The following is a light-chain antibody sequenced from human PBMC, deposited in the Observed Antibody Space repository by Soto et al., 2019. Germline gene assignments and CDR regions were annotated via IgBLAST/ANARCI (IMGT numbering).Light chain of an antibody. CDR2: GNS. J-gene: IGLJ2*01. Sequence: QPVLTQPPSVSGAPGQRVTISCTGSSSNIGAGYDVHWYQQLPGTAPKLLIYGNSNRPSGVPDRFSGSKSGTSASLAITGLQAEDEADYYCQSYDSSLSGSVFRGGTKVTVL. CDR3: QSYDSSLSGSV. CDR1: SSNIGAGYD. V-gene: IGLV1-40*01.